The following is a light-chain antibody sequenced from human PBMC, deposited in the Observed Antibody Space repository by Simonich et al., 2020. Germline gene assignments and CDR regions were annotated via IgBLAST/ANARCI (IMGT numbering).Light chain of an antibody. Sequence: QSALTQPASVSGSPGQSIPLSCTGTSSDVGSYNLVSWYQQHPVKAPKLMLYEGSKRPSGVSNRFSGSKSGNTASLTISGLQAEDEADYYCCSYAGSSTWVFGGGTKLTVL. CDR2: EGS. CDR1: SSDVGSYNL. V-gene: IGLV2-23*01. J-gene: IGLJ3*02. CDR3: CSYAGSSTWV.